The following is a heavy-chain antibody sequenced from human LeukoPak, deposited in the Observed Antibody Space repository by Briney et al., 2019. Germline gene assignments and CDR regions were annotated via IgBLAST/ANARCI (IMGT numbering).Heavy chain of an antibody. V-gene: IGHV1-18*01. J-gene: IGHJ6*03. Sequence: ASVKVSCKASGYTFTSYVISWVRQAPGQGLEWMGWISAYNGNTNYAQKLQGRVTMTTDTSTSTAYMELRSLRSDDTAVYYCARSRANLIYYYMDVWGKGTTVTVSS. CDR3: ARSRANLIYYYMDV. D-gene: IGHD6-13*01. CDR1: GYTFTSYV. CDR2: ISAYNGNT.